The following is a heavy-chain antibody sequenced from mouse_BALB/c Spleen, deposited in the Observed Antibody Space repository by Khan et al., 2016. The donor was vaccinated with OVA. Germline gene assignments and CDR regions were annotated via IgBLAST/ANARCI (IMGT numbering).Heavy chain of an antibody. CDR1: GYSFTNYW. D-gene: IGHD2-4*01. Sequence: QVQLQQSGAELAKPGASVKMSCEASGYSFTNYWMNWVKQRPGQGLEWIGYINPSTHYTDYNQKFKVKATMPADKSSSTAYMQLSSLTSEDSAVYYCAXSGYDSFAYWRQWTLVIGSA. CDR3: AXSGYDSFAY. V-gene: IGHV1-7*01. J-gene: IGHJ3*01. CDR2: INPSTHYT.